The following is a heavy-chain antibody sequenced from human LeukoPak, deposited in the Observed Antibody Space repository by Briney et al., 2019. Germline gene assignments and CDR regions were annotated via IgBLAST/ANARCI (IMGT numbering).Heavy chain of an antibody. V-gene: IGHV1-2*02. CDR1: GYTFTDYY. Sequence: ASVKVSCKASGYTFTDYYMHWVRQAPGQGLEWMGWINPNSGGTDYAQQFQGRVTMTRDTSISTAYMELSSLRSDATAVYYCARDSPLPVTVAGTKFDYWGQGTLVTVYS. CDR2: INPNSGGT. J-gene: IGHJ4*02. D-gene: IGHD6-19*01. CDR3: ARDSPLPVTVAGTKFDY.